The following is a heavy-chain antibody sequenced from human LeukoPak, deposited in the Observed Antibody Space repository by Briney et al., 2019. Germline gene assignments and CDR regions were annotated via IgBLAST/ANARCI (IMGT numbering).Heavy chain of an antibody. CDR2: IYHSGST. CDR1: GYSISSGYY. D-gene: IGHD3-9*01. Sequence: SETLSRTCTVSGYSISSGYYWGWIRQPPGKGLEWIGSIYHSGSTYYNPSLKSRVTISVDTSKNQFSLKLSSVTAADTAVYYCARSDALLRYFDWSPYYFDYWGQGTLVTVSS. CDR3: ARSDALLRYFDWSPYYFDY. J-gene: IGHJ4*02. V-gene: IGHV4-38-2*02.